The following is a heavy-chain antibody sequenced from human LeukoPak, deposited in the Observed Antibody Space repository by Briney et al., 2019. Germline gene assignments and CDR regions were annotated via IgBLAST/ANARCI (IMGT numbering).Heavy chain of an antibody. D-gene: IGHD2-15*01. J-gene: IGHJ4*02. CDR1: GGSISSYY. V-gene: IGHV4-4*07. CDR3: ARWACSGGSCQFDY. Sequence: PLETLSLTCTVSGGSISSYYWSWIRQPAGKGLEWIGRIYTSGSTNYNPSLKSRVTMSVDTSKNQFSLKLRSVTAADTAVYYCARWACSGGSCQFDYWGQGTLVTLYS. CDR2: IYTSGST.